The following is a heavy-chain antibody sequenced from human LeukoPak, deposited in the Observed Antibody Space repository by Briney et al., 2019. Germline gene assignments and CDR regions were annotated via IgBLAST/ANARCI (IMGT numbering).Heavy chain of an antibody. J-gene: IGHJ4*02. D-gene: IGHD6-19*01. CDR3: ARAVAGDYFDY. CDR2: ISSSISYT. V-gene: IGHV3-11*06. Sequence: GGSLRLSCAASGFTFSDYYMSWIRQAPGKGLEWLSYISSSISYTNYADSVKGRFTISRDNAKNSLYLQMNSLRAEDTAVYYSARAVAGDYFDYWGQGTLVTVSS. CDR1: GFTFSDYY.